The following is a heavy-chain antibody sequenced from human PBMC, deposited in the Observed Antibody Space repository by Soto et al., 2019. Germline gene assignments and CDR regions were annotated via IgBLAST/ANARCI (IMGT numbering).Heavy chain of an antibody. D-gene: IGHD3-3*01. J-gene: IGHJ4*02. V-gene: IGHV3-30*03. Sequence: GGSLRLSCAVSGFTFSNYAMHWVRQAPGKGLEWVALTLYDGNNEYYTDSVKGRFTISRDNSKNTLFLQMNSPRPEDTAVYYCARGSPQFWQLFDNWGQGALVTVS. CDR3: ARGSPQFWQLFDN. CDR2: TLYDGNNE. CDR1: GFTFSNYA.